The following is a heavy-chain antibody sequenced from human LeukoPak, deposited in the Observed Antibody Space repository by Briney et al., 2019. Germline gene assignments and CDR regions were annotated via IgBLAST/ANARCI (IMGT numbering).Heavy chain of an antibody. CDR1: GFTFSSYS. CDR3: AKWSNYGSGSYYPYYYYGMDV. CDR2: ISSSSSTI. J-gene: IGHJ6*02. V-gene: IGHV3-48*01. D-gene: IGHD3-10*01. Sequence: GGSLRLSCAASGFTFSSYSMNWVRQAPGKGLEWVSYISSSSSTIYYADSVKGRFTISRDNAKNSLYLQMNSLRAEDTAVYYCAKWSNYGSGSYYPYYYYGMDVWGQGTTVTVFS.